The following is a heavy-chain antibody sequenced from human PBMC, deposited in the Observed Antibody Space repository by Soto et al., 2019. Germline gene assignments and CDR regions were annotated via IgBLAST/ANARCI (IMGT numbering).Heavy chain of an antibody. Sequence: SETLSLTCAVSGYSISSSNWWGWIRQPPGKGLEWIGYIYYSGSTYYNPSLRSRVTMSVDTSKNQFSLKLSSVTAVDTAVYYCARSKVGGSYYYYYYGMDVWGQGTTVTVSS. CDR1: GYSISSSNW. V-gene: IGHV4-28*01. CDR2: IYYSGST. J-gene: IGHJ6*02. D-gene: IGHD1-26*01. CDR3: ARSKVGGSYYYYYYGMDV.